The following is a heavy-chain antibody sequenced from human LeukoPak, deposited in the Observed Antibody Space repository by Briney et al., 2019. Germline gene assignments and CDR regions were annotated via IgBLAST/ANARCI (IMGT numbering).Heavy chain of an antibody. CDR1: GGSFSGYY. D-gene: IGHD3-3*01. V-gene: IGHV4-34*01. J-gene: IGHJ6*02. Sequence: SETLSLTCAVYGGSFSGYYWSWIRQPPGKGLEWIGEINHSGSTNYNPSLKSRVTISVDTSKNQFSLKLSSVTAADTAVYYCARHGSDYDFWSGYLYYGMDVWGQGTTVTVSS. CDR3: ARHGSDYDFWSGYLYYGMDV. CDR2: INHSGST.